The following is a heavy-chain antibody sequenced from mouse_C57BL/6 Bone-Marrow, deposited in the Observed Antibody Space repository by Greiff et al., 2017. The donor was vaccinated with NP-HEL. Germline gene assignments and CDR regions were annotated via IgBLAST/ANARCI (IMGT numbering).Heavy chain of an antibody. D-gene: IGHD2-4*01. V-gene: IGHV2-5*01. J-gene: IGHJ3*01. CDR1: GFSLTSYG. Sequence: LQESGPGLVQPSQSLSITCTVSGFSLTSYGVHWVRQSPGKGLEWLGVIWRGGSTDYNAAFMSRLSITKDNSKSQVFFKMNSLQADDTAIYYCAKTYDYDPAWFAYWGQGTLVTVSA. CDR3: AKTYDYDPAWFAY. CDR2: IWRGGST.